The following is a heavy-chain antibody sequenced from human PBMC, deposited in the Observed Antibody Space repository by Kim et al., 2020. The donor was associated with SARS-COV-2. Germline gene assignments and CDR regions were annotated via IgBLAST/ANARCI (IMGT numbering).Heavy chain of an antibody. J-gene: IGHJ4*02. CDR1: GFTFSSYE. D-gene: IGHD3-3*01. Sequence: GGSLRLSCAASGFTFSSYEMNWVRQAPGKGLEWVSYISSSGSTIYYADSVKGRFTISRDNAKNSLYLQMNSLRAEDTAVYYCARDGHQPTIFGVVISFDYWGQGTLVTVSS. CDR3: ARDGHQPTIFGVVISFDY. V-gene: IGHV3-48*03. CDR2: ISSSGSTI.